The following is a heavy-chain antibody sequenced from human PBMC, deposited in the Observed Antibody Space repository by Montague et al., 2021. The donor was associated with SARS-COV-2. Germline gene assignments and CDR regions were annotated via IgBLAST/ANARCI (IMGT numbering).Heavy chain of an antibody. J-gene: IGHJ6*02. CDR3: ARSTVTNSPFGFSNRLRSRYNGMDV. D-gene: IGHD4-17*01. CDR1: GGSFSGYY. Sequence: SETLSLTCAVYGGSFSGYYLNWIRQLPGKGLEWIGKINHSGSTNXXPSLKSRVTIAVDTSKNQVSLKLTSVTAADTAVFYCARSTVTNSPFGFSNRLRSRYNGMDVWGQGTTVTVSS. V-gene: IGHV4-34*01. CDR2: INHSGST.